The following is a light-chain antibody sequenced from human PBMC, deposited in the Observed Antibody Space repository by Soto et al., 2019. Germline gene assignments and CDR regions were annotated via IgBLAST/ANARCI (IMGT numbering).Light chain of an antibody. CDR2: GAS. J-gene: IGKJ1*01. CDR1: QSVSSN. CDR3: QQYNNWPPA. V-gene: IGKV3-15*01. Sequence: EIMMKQSPATLSVTPGERATLSCRASQSVSSNLAWYQQKPGQAPRLLIYGASTRATGIPARFSGSGSGTEFTLTISSLQSEDFAVYYCQQYNNWPPAFGQGTKVDI.